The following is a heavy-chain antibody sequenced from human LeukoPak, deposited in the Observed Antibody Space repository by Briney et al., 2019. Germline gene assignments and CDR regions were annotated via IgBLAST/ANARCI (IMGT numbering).Heavy chain of an antibody. V-gene: IGHV4-59*01. Sequence: PSETLSLTCTVSGGSISSYYWSWIRQPPGKGREWIGYIYYSGSTNYNPSLKSRVTISVDTSKNQFSLKLSSVTAADTAVYYCARDGDYGDYFDYWGQGTLVTVSS. CDR2: IYYSGST. CDR3: ARDGDYGDYFDY. D-gene: IGHD4-17*01. J-gene: IGHJ4*02. CDR1: GGSISSYY.